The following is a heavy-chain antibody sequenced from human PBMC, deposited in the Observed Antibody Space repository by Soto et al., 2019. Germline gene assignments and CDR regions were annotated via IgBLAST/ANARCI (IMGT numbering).Heavy chain of an antibody. CDR1: GGSISNYY. V-gene: IGHV4-4*07. CDR3: ARGAQDFRRAPFDS. J-gene: IGHJ4*02. CDR2: IDTSGST. D-gene: IGHD3-3*01. Sequence: PSETLSLTCTVSGGSISNYYCNWIRQPAGKGLEWIGRIDTSGSTNYNPSLKSRLTMSADTSKKEFSMKLSSVTAADTDLYYCARGAQDFRRAPFDSWGRGALVTVSS.